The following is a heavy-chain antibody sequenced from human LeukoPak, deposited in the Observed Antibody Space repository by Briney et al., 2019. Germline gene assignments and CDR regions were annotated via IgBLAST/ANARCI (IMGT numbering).Heavy chain of an antibody. Sequence: PGRSLRLSCAASGFTISYYTVHWVRQAPGKGLEWVALISYDAKNIWYAASVKGRFTISRDNSKNTLYLQMNSLRAEDAAVYYCATGYSSSWCYFDYWGQGTLVTVSS. CDR1: GFTISYYT. D-gene: IGHD6-13*01. CDR3: ATGYSSSWCYFDY. V-gene: IGHV3-30*04. J-gene: IGHJ4*02. CDR2: ISYDAKNI.